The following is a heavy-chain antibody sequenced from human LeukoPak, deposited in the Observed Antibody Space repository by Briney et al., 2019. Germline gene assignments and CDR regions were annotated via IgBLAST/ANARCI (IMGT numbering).Heavy chain of an antibody. CDR3: ARDKGVVVTAIGYFDY. V-gene: IGHV3-33*01. Sequence: GGSLRLSCAASGFTFSSYGMHWVRQAPGKGLEWVAVIWYDGSNKYYADSVKGRFTISRDNSKNTPYLQMNSLRAEDTAVYYCARDKGVVVTAIGYFDYWGQGTLVTVSS. CDR2: IWYDGSNK. J-gene: IGHJ4*02. CDR1: GFTFSSYG. D-gene: IGHD2-21*02.